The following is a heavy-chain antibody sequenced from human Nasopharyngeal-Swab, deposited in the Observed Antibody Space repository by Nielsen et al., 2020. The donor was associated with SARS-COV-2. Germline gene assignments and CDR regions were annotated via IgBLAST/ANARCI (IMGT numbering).Heavy chain of an antibody. V-gene: IGHV4-39*02. CDR2: IYPSGST. Sequence: SETLSLTCTVSDDSIRSSSFSWGWIRQPPGKGLEWIAQIYPSGSTNYNPSLRSRVTISIDTSKKQFSLKLHSVTAADTAVYYCARDGATVIGNYYYYMDVWGKGTTVTVSS. CDR3: ARDGATVIGNYYYYMDV. D-gene: IGHD4-11*01. CDR1: DDSIRSSSFS. J-gene: IGHJ6*03.